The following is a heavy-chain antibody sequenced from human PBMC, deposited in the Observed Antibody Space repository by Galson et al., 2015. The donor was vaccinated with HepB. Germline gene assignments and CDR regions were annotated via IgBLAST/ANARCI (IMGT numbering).Heavy chain of an antibody. J-gene: IGHJ6*02. CDR3: ARLSIGSYASCYSSRGMDV. V-gene: IGHV5-51*01. CDR2: IFPYDSDT. D-gene: IGHD2-15*01. Sequence: QSGAEVKKPGESLKISCKGSGYSFSSYWIGWVRQMPGKGLEWMGLIFPYDSDTRYSPSFGGQVIISADKSISTAYLQWSSLKASDTAMYYCARLSIGSYASCYSSRGMDVWGQGTTVTVSS. CDR1: GYSFSSYW.